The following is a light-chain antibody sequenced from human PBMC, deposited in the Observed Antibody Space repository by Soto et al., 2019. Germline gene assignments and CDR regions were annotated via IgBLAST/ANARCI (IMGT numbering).Light chain of an antibody. V-gene: IGKV1-27*01. Sequence: DIELTQSPSSLSASLGDKITITCRASQVIFNYLAWFQQKPGKATKLLIYDASTLKVGVPSRFSGSRSGTDLALTISSLQPEYVGTYYWDKYDSSSRTFGEGTKVEL. CDR1: QVIFNY. CDR3: DKYDSSSRT. CDR2: DAS. J-gene: IGKJ4*02.